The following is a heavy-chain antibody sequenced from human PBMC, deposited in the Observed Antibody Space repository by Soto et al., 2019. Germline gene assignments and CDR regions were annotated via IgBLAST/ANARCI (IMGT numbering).Heavy chain of an antibody. CDR3: AKSPAPPYGYYLYYFDD. J-gene: IGHJ4*02. CDR2: ISGSGGST. Sequence: PGGSLRLSCAASGFTFSSYAMSWVRQAPGKGLEWVSAISGSGGSTYYAHSVKGTFTTSRDNSTNKLYLQMNSPRAEDTDVYYCAKSPAPPYGYYLYYFDDWGQGTLVTVSS. CDR1: GFTFSSYA. D-gene: IGHD4-17*01. V-gene: IGHV3-23*01.